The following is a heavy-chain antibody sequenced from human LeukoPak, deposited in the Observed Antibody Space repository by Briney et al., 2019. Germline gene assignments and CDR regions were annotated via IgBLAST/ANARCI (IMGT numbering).Heavy chain of an antibody. Sequence: SGPALLKPTPTLTLTFTFSGFSLSTSGMCVSWIRQPPGKALEWLSRIDWDDDKYYSTYLKTRLTIPKDTSKNQVVLTMTNMDPADTGTYYCARTSVVGAKDYFDYWGQGILVSVSS. D-gene: IGHD1-26*01. CDR2: IDWDDDK. CDR1: GFSLSTSGMC. J-gene: IGHJ4*02. V-gene: IGHV2-70*11. CDR3: ARTSVVGAKDYFDY.